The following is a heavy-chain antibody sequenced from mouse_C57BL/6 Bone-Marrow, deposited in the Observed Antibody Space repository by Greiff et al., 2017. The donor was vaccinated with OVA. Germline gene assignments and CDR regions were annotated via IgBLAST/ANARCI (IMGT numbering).Heavy chain of an antibody. D-gene: IGHD2-3*01. Sequence: EVQLQQSGAELVGPGASVKLSCTASGFNIKDDYMHWVKQRPEQGLEWIGWIDPENGDTEYASKFQGKATITADTSSNTAYLQLSSLTSEDTAVYYCTTWGLLGPLDYWGQGTTLTVSS. J-gene: IGHJ2*01. CDR1: GFNIKDDY. CDR3: TTWGLLGPLDY. V-gene: IGHV14-4*01. CDR2: IDPENGDT.